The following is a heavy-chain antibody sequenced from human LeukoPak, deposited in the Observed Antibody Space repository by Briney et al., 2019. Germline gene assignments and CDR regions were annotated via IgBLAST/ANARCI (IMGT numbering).Heavy chain of an antibody. CDR2: MYGGGGA. J-gene: IGHJ3*02. D-gene: IGHD3-16*01. CDR3: GRDQSGAGGNNNDAFDI. V-gene: IGHV4-4*07. Sequence: SETLSLTPNVSGGSISTYFWNWIRQPAGKRLEWICRMYGGGGARYNPHLRSPVTMSVGKSKNQVSLKLMSVAAADTGVYFCGRDQSGAGGNNNDAFDIWGKGTMVVVSA. CDR1: GGSISTYF.